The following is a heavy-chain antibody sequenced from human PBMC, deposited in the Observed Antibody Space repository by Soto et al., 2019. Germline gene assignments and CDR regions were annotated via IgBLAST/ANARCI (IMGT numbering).Heavy chain of an antibody. D-gene: IGHD3-3*01. J-gene: IGHJ4*02. CDR3: ARVERGITIFGVVIPPFDY. V-gene: IGHV3-11*01. Sequence: PGGSLRLSCAASGFTFSDYYMSWIRQAPGKGLEWVSYISSSGSTIFYADSVKGRFTISRDNAKNSLYLQMNSLRAEDTAVYYCARVERGITIFGVVIPPFDYWGQGPLVTVSS. CDR1: GFTFSDYY. CDR2: ISSSGSTI.